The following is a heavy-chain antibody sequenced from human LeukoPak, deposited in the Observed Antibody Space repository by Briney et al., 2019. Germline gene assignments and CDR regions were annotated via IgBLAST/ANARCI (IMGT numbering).Heavy chain of an antibody. Sequence: ASVKVSCKASGYTFTSYGISWVRQAPGQGLEWMGWISAYNGNTNYAQKLQGRVTMTTDTSTSTAYMELRSLRSDDTAVYYCARQGEYYYDSSGYDYWGQGTLVTVSS. D-gene: IGHD3-22*01. CDR1: GYTFTSYG. CDR2: ISAYNGNT. J-gene: IGHJ4*02. CDR3: ARQGEYYYDSSGYDY. V-gene: IGHV1-18*01.